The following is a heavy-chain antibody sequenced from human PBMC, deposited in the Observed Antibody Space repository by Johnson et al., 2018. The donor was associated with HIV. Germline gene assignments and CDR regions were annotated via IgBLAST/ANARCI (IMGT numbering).Heavy chain of an antibody. J-gene: IGHJ3*02. CDR2: ISWNSGSI. Sequence: EVQLVESGGGLVQPGRSLRLSCAASGFTFDDYAMHWVRQAPEKGLEWVSGISWNSGSIGYADSVQGRFTISRDNAKNSLYLQMNSLRAEDTALYYCAKDYRGGSYQGAFDIWGQGTMVTVSS. CDR1: GFTFDDYA. V-gene: IGHV3-9*01. D-gene: IGHD1-26*01. CDR3: AKDYRGGSYQGAFDI.